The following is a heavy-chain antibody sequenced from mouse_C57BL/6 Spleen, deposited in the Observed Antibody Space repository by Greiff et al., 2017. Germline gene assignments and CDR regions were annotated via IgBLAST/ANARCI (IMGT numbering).Heavy chain of an antibody. CDR3: TRNIYYSNLFAY. CDR1: GYTFTDYE. J-gene: IGHJ3*01. CDR2: IDPETGGT. V-gene: IGHV1-15*01. D-gene: IGHD2-5*01. Sequence: QVQLQQSGAELVRPGASVTLSCKASGYTFTDYEMHLVKQTPVHGLEWIGAIDPETGGTAYNQKFKGKAILTADKSSSTAYMELRSLTSEDSAVYYCTRNIYYSNLFAYWGQGTLVTVSA.